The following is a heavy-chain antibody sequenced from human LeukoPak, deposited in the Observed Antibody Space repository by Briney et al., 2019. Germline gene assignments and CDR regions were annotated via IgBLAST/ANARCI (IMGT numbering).Heavy chain of an antibody. CDR2: ISAYNGNT. CDR3: ARSPYYGGNWAADY. D-gene: IGHD4-23*01. Sequence: ASVKVSCTASGYTFTSYGISWVRQAPGQGLEWMGWISAYNGNTNYAQKLQGRVTMTTDTSTSTAYMELRSLRSDDTAVYYCARSPYYGGNWAADYWGQGTLVTVSS. CDR1: GYTFTSYG. J-gene: IGHJ4*02. V-gene: IGHV1-18*01.